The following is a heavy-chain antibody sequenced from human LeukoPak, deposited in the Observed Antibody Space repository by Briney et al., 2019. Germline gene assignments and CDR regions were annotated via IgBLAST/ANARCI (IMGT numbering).Heavy chain of an antibody. V-gene: IGHV4-39*01. CDR2: IYYGGSA. J-gene: IGHJ6*02. CDR1: GASIISNDYY. Sequence: PSETLSLTCTVSGASIISNDYYWGWIRQIPGKGLEWIGDIYYGGSASYNPSLKSRVTISVDTSKNQFSLKLSSVTAADTAVYYCARQTDYYYGMDVWGQGTTVTVSS. CDR3: ARQTDYYYGMDV.